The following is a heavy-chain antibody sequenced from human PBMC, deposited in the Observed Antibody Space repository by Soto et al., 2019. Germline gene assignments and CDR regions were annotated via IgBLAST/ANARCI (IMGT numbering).Heavy chain of an antibody. CDR3: AKDKGVFNWATSYFDY. D-gene: IGHD1-1*01. CDR2: TSYDGNNE. V-gene: IGHV3-30*18. CDR1: GFTFSNYA. Sequence: QVQLVESGGGVVQPERSLRLSCAASGFTFSNYAMHWVRQAPGKGLEWVALTSYDGNNEYYTDSVKGRFTISRDNSKNTLFLQMNSPRPEDTAVYYCAKDKGVFNWATSYFDYWGQGALVTVSS. J-gene: IGHJ4*02.